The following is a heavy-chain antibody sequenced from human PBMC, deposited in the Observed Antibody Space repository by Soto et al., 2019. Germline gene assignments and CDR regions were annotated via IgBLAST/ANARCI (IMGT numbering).Heavy chain of an antibody. CDR2: ISGSGGST. Sequence: GGSLRLSCAASGFTFSSYAMSWVRQAPGKGLEWVSAISGSGGSTYYGDSVKGRFTISRDNSKNTLYLQMNSLRADDTAVYYCAKDLSRGYYDSSGYYPFDYWGQGTLVTVSS. CDR1: GFTFSSYA. D-gene: IGHD3-22*01. J-gene: IGHJ4*02. CDR3: AKDLSRGYYDSSGYYPFDY. V-gene: IGHV3-23*01.